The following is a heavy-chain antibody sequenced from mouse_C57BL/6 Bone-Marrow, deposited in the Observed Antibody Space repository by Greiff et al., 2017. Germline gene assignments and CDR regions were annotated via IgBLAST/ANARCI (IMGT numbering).Heavy chain of an antibody. V-gene: IGHV5-17*01. CDR2: ISSGSSTI. J-gene: IGHJ1*03. D-gene: IGHD1-1*01. CDR1: GFTFSDYG. CDR3: AYYGSSYGYWYFDV. Sequence: EVMLVESGGGLVKPGGSLKLSCAASGFTFSDYGMHWVRQAPGKGLEWVAYISSGSSTIYYADTVKGRFTITRDNAKNTLFLQMTSLRSEDTAMYYCAYYGSSYGYWYFDVWGTGTTVTVSA.